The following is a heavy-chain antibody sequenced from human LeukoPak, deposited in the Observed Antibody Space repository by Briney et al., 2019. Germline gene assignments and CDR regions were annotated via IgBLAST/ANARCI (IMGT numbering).Heavy chain of an antibody. CDR2: IWYDGSNK. D-gene: IGHD3-3*01. CDR1: GFTFTNYG. J-gene: IGHJ4*02. V-gene: IGHV3-33*01. CDR3: ARDLRFYFDC. Sequence: GRSLRLSCAASGFTFTNYGFHWVRQAPGKGLEWVAVIWYDGSNKYYADSVKGRFTISRDNSKKTLYLQMDSLRAEDTAVYYCARDLRFYFDCWGQGTLVTVSS.